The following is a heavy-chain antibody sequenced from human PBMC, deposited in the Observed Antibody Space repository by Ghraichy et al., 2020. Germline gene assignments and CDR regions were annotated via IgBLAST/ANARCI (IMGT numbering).Heavy chain of an antibody. CDR2: IYHSGST. D-gene: IGHD6-13*01. Sequence: SETLSLTCAVSGGSISSSNWWSWVRQPPGKGLEWIGEIYHSGSTNYNPSLKSRVTISVDKSKNQFSLKLSSVTAADTAVYYCARTAAAGTPIYYYYGMDVWGQGTTVTVSS. CDR1: GGSISSSNW. J-gene: IGHJ6*02. V-gene: IGHV4-4*02. CDR3: ARTAAAGTPIYYYYGMDV.